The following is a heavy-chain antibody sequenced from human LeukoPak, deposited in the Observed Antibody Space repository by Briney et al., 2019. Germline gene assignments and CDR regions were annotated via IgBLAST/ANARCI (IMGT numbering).Heavy chain of an antibody. CDR2: IYTGGGR. Sequence: PGGSLRLSCAASGFTVSRYYMNWVRQAPRKELEWVSVIYTGGGRYYAVSVRGRFTISRDNSKNMVFLQMNSLRVEDTAVYYCARGIDYWGRGTLVTVSS. CDR1: GFTVSRYY. V-gene: IGHV3-53*01. J-gene: IGHJ4*02. CDR3: ARGIDY.